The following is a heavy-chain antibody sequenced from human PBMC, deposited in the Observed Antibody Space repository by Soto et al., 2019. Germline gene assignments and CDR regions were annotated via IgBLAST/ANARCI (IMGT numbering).Heavy chain of an antibody. CDR2: IYYSGSS. J-gene: IGHJ6*02. V-gene: IGHV4-31*03. CDR1: GDSISSDGYC. Sequence: TLSLTGTVSGDSISSDGYCWSWMRQHPGKGLEWIGYIYYSGSSYYNPSLKSRVTISVDASKNQFSLKLSSVTAADTAVYYCARVSYGMDGWGQGTTVTVSS. CDR3: ARVSYGMDG.